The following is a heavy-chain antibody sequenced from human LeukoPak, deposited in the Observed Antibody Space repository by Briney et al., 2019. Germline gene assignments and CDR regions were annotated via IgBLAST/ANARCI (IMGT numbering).Heavy chain of an antibody. CDR3: ARGRGSGYPDY. D-gene: IGHD3-22*01. CDR2: IYYSGST. V-gene: IGHV4-39*07. Sequence: SETLSLTCTVSGGSISSSSYYWGWIRQPPGKGLEWIGSIYYSGSTYYNPSLKSRVTISVDTSKNQFSLKLSSVTAADTAVYYCARGRGSGYPDYWGQGTLVTVSS. J-gene: IGHJ4*02. CDR1: GGSISSSSYY.